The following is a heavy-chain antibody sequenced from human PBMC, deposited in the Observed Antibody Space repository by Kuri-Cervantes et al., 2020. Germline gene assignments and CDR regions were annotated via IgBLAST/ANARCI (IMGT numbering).Heavy chain of an antibody. J-gene: IGHJ2*01. CDR2: IYYSGST. V-gene: IGHV4-39*07. CDR1: GGSISSSSYY. CDR3: ARDRSERITIFGVVTAYWYFDL. Sequence: SETLSLTCTVSGGSISSSSYYWGWIRQPPGKGLEWIGSIYYSGSTYYNPSLKSRITISVDTSKNQFSLKLSSVTAADTAVYYCARDRSERITIFGVVTAYWYFDLWGRGTLVTVSS. D-gene: IGHD3-3*01.